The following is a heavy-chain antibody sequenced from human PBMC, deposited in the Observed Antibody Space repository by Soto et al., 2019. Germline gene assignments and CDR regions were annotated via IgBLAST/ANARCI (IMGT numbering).Heavy chain of an antibody. Sequence: EVQLLESGGGLVQPGGSLRLSCAASGFTFSSYAMSWVRQAPGKGLEWVSAISGSGGSTYYADSVKGRFTIPRDNSKNTLYPQVNSLRAEDTAVYYRAKGPGISRGAYWGQGTLVTVSS. V-gene: IGHV3-23*01. J-gene: IGHJ4*02. CDR1: GFTFSSYA. CDR2: ISGSGGST. CDR3: AKGPGISRGAY.